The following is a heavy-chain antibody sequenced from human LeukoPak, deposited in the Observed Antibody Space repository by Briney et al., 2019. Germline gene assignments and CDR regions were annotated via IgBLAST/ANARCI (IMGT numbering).Heavy chain of an antibody. CDR3: ARASSSWYLGWFDP. CDR2: IYHSGST. V-gene: IGHV4-4*02. Sequence: PSETLSLTCAVSGGSISSSNWWSWVRQPPGKGLEWIGEIYHSGSTNYNPSLKSRVTISVDKSKNQFSLKLSSVTAADTAVYYCARASSSWYLGWFDPWGQGTLITVSS. D-gene: IGHD6-13*01. J-gene: IGHJ5*02. CDR1: GGSISSSNW.